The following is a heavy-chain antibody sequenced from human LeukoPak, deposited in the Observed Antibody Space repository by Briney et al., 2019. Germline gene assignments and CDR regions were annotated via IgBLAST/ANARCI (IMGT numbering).Heavy chain of an antibody. CDR1: GFTVSNNY. D-gene: IGHD1-26*01. CDR3: ASPVGATTVRAFDI. V-gene: IGHV3-72*01. J-gene: IGHJ3*02. Sequence: GGSLRLSCAASGFTVSNNYMSWVRQAPGKGLEWVGRTRNEANIYTTKYAASVKGRFTISRDDSKNSLYLQMNSLKTEDTAVYYCASPVGATTVRAFDIWGQGTMVTVSP. CDR2: TRNEANIYTT.